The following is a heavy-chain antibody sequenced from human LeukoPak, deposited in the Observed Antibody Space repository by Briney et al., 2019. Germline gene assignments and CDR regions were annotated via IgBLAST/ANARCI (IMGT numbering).Heavy chain of an antibody. D-gene: IGHD3-9*01. CDR3: ARDVGDYDILTGTPY. J-gene: IGHJ4*02. CDR2: ISPSGGIT. Sequence: GGSLRLSCAASGFTFSSHGMNWVRQAPGKGLEWVSGISPSGGITYYTDSVKGRFTISRDNSKNTVSLQMNSLRAEDTAVYYCARDVGDYDILTGTPYWGQGTLVTVSS. CDR1: GFTFSSHG. V-gene: IGHV3-23*01.